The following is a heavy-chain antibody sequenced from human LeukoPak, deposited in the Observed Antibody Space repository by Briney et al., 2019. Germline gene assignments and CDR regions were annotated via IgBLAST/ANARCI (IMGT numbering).Heavy chain of an antibody. D-gene: IGHD6-19*01. V-gene: IGHV3-49*04. CDR1: GFPFGDYA. CDR3: TRDVGIAVAGGQYFDY. J-gene: IGHJ4*02. Sequence: GGSLRLSCTASGFPFGDYAMSWVRQAPGKGLEWVGFIRSKAYGGTTEYAASVKGRFTISRDDSKSIAYLQMNSLKTEDTAVYYCTRDVGIAVAGGQYFDYWGQGTLVTVSS. CDR2: IRSKAYGGTT.